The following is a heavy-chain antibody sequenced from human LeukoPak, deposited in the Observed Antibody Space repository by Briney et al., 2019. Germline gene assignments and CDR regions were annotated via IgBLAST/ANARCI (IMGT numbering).Heavy chain of an antibody. V-gene: IGHV1-2*02. J-gene: IGHJ4*01. CDR3: ARLSGNDSPKDF. Sequence: GASVKVSCKASGYIFTGYYMNWIRQAPGQGLEWMGWINPKSGDTNYAQRFQDRVTVTRDTSVDTAYMELSSLKPDDTAVYYCARLSGNDSPKDFWGQGTLITVSS. CDR1: GYIFTGYY. CDR2: INPKSGDT. D-gene: IGHD5-12*01.